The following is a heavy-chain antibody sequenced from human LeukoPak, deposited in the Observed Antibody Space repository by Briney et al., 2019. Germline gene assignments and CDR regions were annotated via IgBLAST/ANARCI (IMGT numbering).Heavy chain of an antibody. CDR3: ARDFLAAGHLDFDY. V-gene: IGHV4-39*07. CDR1: GGSISSSSYY. CDR2: IYYSGST. J-gene: IGHJ4*02. D-gene: IGHD6-25*01. Sequence: SETLSLTCTVSGGSISSSSYYWGWIRQPPGKGLEWIGSIYYSGSTYYNPSLKSRVTISVDTSKNQFSLKLSSVTAADTAVYYCARDFLAAGHLDFDYWGQGTLVTVSP.